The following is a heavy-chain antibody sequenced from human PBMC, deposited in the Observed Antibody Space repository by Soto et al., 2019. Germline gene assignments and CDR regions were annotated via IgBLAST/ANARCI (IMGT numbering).Heavy chain of an antibody. D-gene: IGHD6-6*01. V-gene: IGHV4-59*01. CDR2: IYYRRST. CDR3: ARECHSSYPDYYYYGMDV. J-gene: IGHJ6*02. CDR1: GGTISSYY. Sequence: SETLSLTCTVSGGTISSYYWSWIRQPPGKGLEWIGYIYYRRSTNYNPSLKSRVTISVDTSKNQFSLKLSSVTAADTAVYYCARECHSSYPDYYYYGMDVWGQGTTVTVSS.